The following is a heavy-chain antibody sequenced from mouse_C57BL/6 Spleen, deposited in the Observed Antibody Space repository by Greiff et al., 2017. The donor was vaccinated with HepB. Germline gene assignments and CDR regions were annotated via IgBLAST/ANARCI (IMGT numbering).Heavy chain of an antibody. V-gene: IGHV7-3*01. CDR2: IRNKANGYTT. D-gene: IGHD2-4*01. Sequence: EVQVVESGGGLVQPGGSLSLSCAASGFTFTDYYMSWVRQPPGKALEWLGFIRNKANGYTTEYSASVKGRFTISRDNSQSILYLQMNALRAEDSATYYCARSYYDYVDYAMDYWGQGTSVTVSS. CDR3: ARSYYDYVDYAMDY. J-gene: IGHJ4*01. CDR1: GFTFTDYY.